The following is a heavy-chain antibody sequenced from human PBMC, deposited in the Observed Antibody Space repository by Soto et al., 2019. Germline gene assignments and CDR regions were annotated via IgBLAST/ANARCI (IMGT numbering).Heavy chain of an antibody. D-gene: IGHD2-8*01. CDR2: IYSGGST. J-gene: IGHJ4*02. V-gene: IGHV3-53*01. CDR3: ARDQGWYAN. Sequence: EVQLVESGGGLIQPGGSLRLSCAASGFTVSSNYMSWVRQAPGKGLEWVSVIYSGGSTYYADSVKGRSTISRDNSKNTRYLQMNRLRAGDTAVYYCARDQGWYANGGQETLVTVSS. CDR1: GFTVSSNY.